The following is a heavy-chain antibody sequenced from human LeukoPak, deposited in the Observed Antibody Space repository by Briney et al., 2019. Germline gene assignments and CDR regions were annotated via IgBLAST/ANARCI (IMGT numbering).Heavy chain of an antibody. CDR1: GFTFSSYG. CDR3: AKGYYYGSNQYFQH. D-gene: IGHD3-10*01. V-gene: IGHV3-30*02. J-gene: IGHJ1*01. Sequence: GGSLRLSCAASGFTFSSYGMHWVRQAPGKGLEWVAFIRFDGNNKYYADSVKGRFTISRDNSKNTLYLQMNSLRAEDTAVYYCAKGYYYGSNQYFQHWGQGTLVTVSS. CDR2: IRFDGNNK.